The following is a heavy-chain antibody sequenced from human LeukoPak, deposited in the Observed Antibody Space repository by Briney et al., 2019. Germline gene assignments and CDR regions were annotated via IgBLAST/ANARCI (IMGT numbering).Heavy chain of an antibody. Sequence: GGSLRLSCAASGFTFSSYSMNWVRQAPGKGLEWVSSISSSSSYIYYADSVKGRFTISRDNAKNSLYLQMNSLRAEDTAVYYCARDIVDIVVVVAARKTYYYYYYMDVWGKGTTVTVSS. D-gene: IGHD2-15*01. J-gene: IGHJ6*03. CDR2: ISSSSSYI. V-gene: IGHV3-21*01. CDR1: GFTFSSYS. CDR3: ARDIVDIVVVVAARKTYYYYYYMDV.